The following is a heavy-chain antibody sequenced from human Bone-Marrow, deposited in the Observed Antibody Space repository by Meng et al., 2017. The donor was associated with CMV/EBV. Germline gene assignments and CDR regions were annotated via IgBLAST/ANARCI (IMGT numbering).Heavy chain of an antibody. Sequence: GESLKISCAASGFTFSSYAMSWVRQAPGKGLEWVSAISGSGGSTYYADSVKGRFTISRDNSKNTLYLQMNSLRAEDTAVYYCAKDPPIAAQYYYGMDVWGQGTTVTVSS. J-gene: IGHJ6*02. CDR3: AKDPPIAAQYYYGMDV. CDR1: GFTFSSYA. D-gene: IGHD6-6*01. V-gene: IGHV3-23*01. CDR2: ISGSGGST.